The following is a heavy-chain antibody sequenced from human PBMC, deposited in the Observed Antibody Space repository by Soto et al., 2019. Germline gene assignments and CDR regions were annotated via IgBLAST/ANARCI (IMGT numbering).Heavy chain of an antibody. J-gene: IGHJ5*02. CDR3: ARESGVVTYNWFDP. Sequence: EVQLVESGGGLVKPGGSLRLSCAASGFTFSSYSMNWVRQAPGKGLEWVSSISSSSSYIYYADSVKGRFTISRDNAKNSLYLQMNSLRAEDTAVYSWARESGVVTYNWFDPWGQGTLVTVSS. V-gene: IGHV3-21*01. D-gene: IGHD2-21*02. CDR2: ISSSSSYI. CDR1: GFTFSSYS.